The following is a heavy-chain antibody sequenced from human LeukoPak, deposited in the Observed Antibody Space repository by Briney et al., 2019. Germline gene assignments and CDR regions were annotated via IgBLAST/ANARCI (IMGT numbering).Heavy chain of an antibody. J-gene: IGHJ4*02. V-gene: IGHV4-34*01. CDR2: INHSGRT. CDR1: ARSFSGYH. CDR3: ASPSFGREPWAY. Sequence: SETLSLTCTGHARSFSGYHWSWLRQPLGKGLEWIGEINHSGRTNYNPSLRSRVTISVDTSKNQFSLKLSSVTAADTAVYYCASPSFGREPWAYWGQGTLVTVSS. D-gene: IGHD3-16*01.